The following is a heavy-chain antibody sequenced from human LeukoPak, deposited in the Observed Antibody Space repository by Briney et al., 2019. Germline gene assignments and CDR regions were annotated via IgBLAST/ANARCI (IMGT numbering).Heavy chain of an antibody. J-gene: IGHJ4*02. CDR2: INPNSGGT. Sequence: GASVKVSCKASGYTFTGYYMHWVRQAPGQGLEWMGWINPNSGGTNYAQKFQGRVTMTRDTSISTAYMELSRLRSDDTAVYYCARGRMWFGELLGPYFDYWGQGTLVTVSS. V-gene: IGHV1-2*02. CDR3: ARGRMWFGELLGPYFDY. CDR1: GYTFTGYY. D-gene: IGHD3-10*01.